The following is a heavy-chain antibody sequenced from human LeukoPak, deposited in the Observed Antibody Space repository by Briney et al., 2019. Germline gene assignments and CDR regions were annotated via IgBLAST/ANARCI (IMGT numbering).Heavy chain of an antibody. V-gene: IGHV1-69*05. Sequence: GASVKVSCKASGGTFSSYAISWVRQAPGQGLEWMGGIIPIFGTANYAQKFQGRVTMTRDTSTNTVYMELSSLRSEDTAVYYCASGSYYYDSSGLDYWGQGTLVTVSS. CDR3: ASGSYYYDSSGLDY. D-gene: IGHD3-22*01. J-gene: IGHJ4*02. CDR1: GGTFSSYA. CDR2: IIPIFGTA.